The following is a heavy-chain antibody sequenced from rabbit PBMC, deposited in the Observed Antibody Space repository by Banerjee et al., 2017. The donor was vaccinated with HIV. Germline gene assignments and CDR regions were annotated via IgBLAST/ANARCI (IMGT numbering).Heavy chain of an antibody. CDR3: ARAGYGDYGWFDGFDP. CDR2: INTSSGNA. J-gene: IGHJ2*01. V-gene: IGHV1S45*01. D-gene: IGHD2-1*01. CDR1: GFDLSSYYYW. Sequence: KPEGSLTLTCKASGFDLSSYYYWLCWVRQAPGKGLEWIACINTSSGNAVYANWAKGRFTISKTSSTTVTLQMTSLTAADTATYFCARAGYGDYGWFDGFDPWGQGTLVTVS.